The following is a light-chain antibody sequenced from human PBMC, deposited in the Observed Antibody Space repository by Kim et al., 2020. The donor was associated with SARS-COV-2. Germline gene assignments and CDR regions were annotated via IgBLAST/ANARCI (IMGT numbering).Light chain of an antibody. CDR1: SSDVGTYDF. Sequence: HSITISCTVTSSDVGTYDFVSGYQQHPGIAPKVILYDVTNRPSGVSHRFSGSKSGNTASLTISGLQAEDEADYYCGSYTSRDPPFVFGTGTKVTVL. J-gene: IGLJ1*01. CDR2: DVT. V-gene: IGLV2-14*03. CDR3: GSYTSRDPPFV.